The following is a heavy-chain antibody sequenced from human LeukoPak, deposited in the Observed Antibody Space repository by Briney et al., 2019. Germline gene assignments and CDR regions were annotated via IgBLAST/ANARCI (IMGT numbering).Heavy chain of an antibody. CDR1: GGSISNYY. J-gene: IGHJ6*02. Sequence: SETLSLTCTVSGGSISNYYWTWIRQPPGKGLEWIGYIYYSGSSNYNPSLKSRVTISVDTSKNQFSLKLSSVTAADTALYYCARGVYAIGCGMDVWGQGTTVTVSS. V-gene: IGHV4-59*01. CDR3: ARGVYAIGCGMDV. D-gene: IGHD2-8*01. CDR2: IYYSGSS.